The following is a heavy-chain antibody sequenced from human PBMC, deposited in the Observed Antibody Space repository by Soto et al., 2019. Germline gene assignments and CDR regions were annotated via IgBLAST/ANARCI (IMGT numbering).Heavy chain of an antibody. V-gene: IGHV3-33*01. CDR3: ARSWVPNSGSYNFDY. CDR2: IWYDGSNK. D-gene: IGHD1-26*01. CDR1: GFIFSTYG. J-gene: IGHJ4*02. Sequence: PGGSLRLSCAASGFIFSTYGMHWVRQAPGKGLEWVAVIWYDGSNKYYADSVKGRFTVSRDNSNKLYLQMNSLRAEDTAVYYCARSWVPNSGSYNFDYWGQGTLVTVSS.